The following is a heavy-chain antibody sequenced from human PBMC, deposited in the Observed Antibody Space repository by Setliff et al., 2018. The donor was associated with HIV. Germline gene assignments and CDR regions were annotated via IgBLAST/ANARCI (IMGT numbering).Heavy chain of an antibody. D-gene: IGHD3-22*01. CDR3: ARDGYYYDSSGHLAYYFDY. CDR2: INTYTGNP. V-gene: IGHV7-4-1*02. CDR1: GYTFTSYG. J-gene: IGHJ4*02. Sequence: ASVMVSCKASGYTFTSYGMSWVRQAPGQGLEWMGWINTYTGNPTYAQDLTGRFVFSLDTSVSTAYLQISSLKAEDIAVYYCARDGYYYDSSGHLAYYFDYWGQGTLVTVSS.